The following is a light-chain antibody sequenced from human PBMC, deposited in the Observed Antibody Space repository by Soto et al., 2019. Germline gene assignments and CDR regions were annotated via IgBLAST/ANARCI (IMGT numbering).Light chain of an antibody. Sequence: EIVLTQSPGTLSLSPGERANLSCRASQSVSSSFLAWYQQKPDQAPRLLIYGASSRATGIPDRFSGSGSGTDFTLTITRLEPEDFAVYYCQQYGSSPWTFGQGTKVEIK. CDR2: GAS. J-gene: IGKJ1*01. CDR1: QSVSSSF. V-gene: IGKV3-20*01. CDR3: QQYGSSPWT.